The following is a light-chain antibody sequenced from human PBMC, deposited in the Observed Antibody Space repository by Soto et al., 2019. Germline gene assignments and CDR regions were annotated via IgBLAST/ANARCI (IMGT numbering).Light chain of an antibody. CDR2: GNN. CDR3: QSFDSSLSGSGV. CDR1: SSNIGASYD. J-gene: IGLJ3*02. V-gene: IGLV1-40*01. Sequence: QSVLTQAPSVSGAPGQRVTISCTGSSSNIGASYDVHWYQQVSGTAPKLLIYGNNNRPSGVPDRFSGSKSGTSASLAITGLQAEDEADYYCQSFDSSLSGSGVFGGGTKVTVL.